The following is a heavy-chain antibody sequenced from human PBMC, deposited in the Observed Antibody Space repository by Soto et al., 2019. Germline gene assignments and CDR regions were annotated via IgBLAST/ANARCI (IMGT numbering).Heavy chain of an antibody. D-gene: IGHD4-17*01. V-gene: IGHV4-4*02. CDR2: IYHSGST. Sequence: QVQLQESGPGLVKPSGTLSLTCAVSGGSISSSNWWSWVRQPPGKGLEWIGEIYHSGSTNYNPSLMSRVTISVDKSKNQFSLKLSSVTAADTAVYYCARVSVLGTVTANYYYGMDVWGQGTTVTVSS. CDR3: ARVSVLGTVTANYYYGMDV. CDR1: GGSISSSNW. J-gene: IGHJ6*02.